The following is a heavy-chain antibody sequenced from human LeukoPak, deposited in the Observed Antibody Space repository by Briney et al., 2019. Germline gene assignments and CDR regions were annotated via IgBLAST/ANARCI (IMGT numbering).Heavy chain of an antibody. Sequence: SETLSLTCTASGGSISSYSWSWIRQPPGKGLEWIGYIDYSGGTNYNPSLKSRVTISVDTSKNQFSLKLSSVTAADTAVYYCARHQLNFDYWGQGILVTVSS. D-gene: IGHD1-1*01. CDR2: IDYSGGT. CDR1: GGSISSYS. CDR3: ARHQLNFDY. J-gene: IGHJ4*02. V-gene: IGHV4-59*08.